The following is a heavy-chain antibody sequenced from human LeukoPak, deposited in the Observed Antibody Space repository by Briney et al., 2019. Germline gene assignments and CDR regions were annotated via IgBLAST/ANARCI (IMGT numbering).Heavy chain of an antibody. CDR1: GYSISSGYY. CDR3: ARDVYSGSYSY. J-gene: IGHJ4*02. D-gene: IGHD1-26*01. V-gene: IGHV4-38-2*02. CDR2: IYHSGST. Sequence: SETLSLTCTVSGYSISSGYYWGWIRQPPGKGLEWIGSIYHSGSTYYNPSLKSRVTISVDTSKNQFSLKLSSVTAADTAVYYCARDVYSGSYSYWGQGTLVTVSS.